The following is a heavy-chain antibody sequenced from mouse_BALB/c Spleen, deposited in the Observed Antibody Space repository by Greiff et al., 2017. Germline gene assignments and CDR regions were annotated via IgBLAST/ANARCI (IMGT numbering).Heavy chain of an antibody. CDR1: GYSITSGYY. J-gene: IGHJ2*01. Sequence: VQLQQSGPGLVKPSQSLSLTCSVTGYSITSGYYWNWIRQFPGNKLEWMGYISYDGSNNYNPSLKNRISITRDTSKNQFFLKLNSVTTEDTATYYCARDSGVLFDYWGQGTTLTVSS. CDR2: ISYDGSN. V-gene: IGHV3-6*02. D-gene: IGHD3-1*01. CDR3: ARDSGVLFDY.